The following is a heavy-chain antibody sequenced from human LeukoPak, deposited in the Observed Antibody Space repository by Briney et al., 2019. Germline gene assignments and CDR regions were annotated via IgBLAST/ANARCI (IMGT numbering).Heavy chain of an antibody. CDR1: GFTFSSYG. J-gene: IGHJ3*02. CDR2: ICHDGSNK. D-gene: IGHD2-8*01. CDR3: ARDPGYCFNGVCPDDAFDI. V-gene: IGHV3-33*08. Sequence: GGSLRLSCAASGFTFSSYGMHGVRQAPGKGLEWVALICHDGSNKYYADSVKDRFTISRDNSKNTLYLQMNSLSAEDTAVYYCARDPGYCFNGVCPDDAFDIWGQGTMVTVSS.